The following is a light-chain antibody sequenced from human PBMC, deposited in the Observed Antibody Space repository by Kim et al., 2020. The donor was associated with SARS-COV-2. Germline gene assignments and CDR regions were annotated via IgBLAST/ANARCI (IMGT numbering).Light chain of an antibody. CDR3: QHFDQWTIT. CDR2: TAS. V-gene: IGKV3-15*01. Sequence: SPEERATLSCRASQSVTSSLAWYQQKPGQPPRLLIYTASSRAADIPARFSGSGSGTEFTLTISSLQTEDSAVYYCQHFDQWTITFGQGTRMEIK. CDR1: QSVTSS. J-gene: IGKJ5*01.